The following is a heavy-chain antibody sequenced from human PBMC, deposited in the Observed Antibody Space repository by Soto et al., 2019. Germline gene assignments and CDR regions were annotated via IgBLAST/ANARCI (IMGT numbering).Heavy chain of an antibody. Sequence: QVQLVQSGAEVKKPGSSVKVSCKASGGTFSSYAISWVRQAPGHGLEWMGGIIPIFGTAHYAQKFQGRVTITADESTSTAYMERSSLRSEDTAVYYWARRKRELYNWFDPWGQGTLVTVAS. V-gene: IGHV1-69*01. CDR1: GGTFSSYA. J-gene: IGHJ5*02. CDR2: IIPIFGTA. D-gene: IGHD1-26*01. CDR3: ARRKRELYNWFDP.